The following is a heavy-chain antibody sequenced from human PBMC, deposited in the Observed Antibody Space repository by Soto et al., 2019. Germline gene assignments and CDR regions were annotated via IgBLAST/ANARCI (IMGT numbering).Heavy chain of an antibody. D-gene: IGHD6-19*01. Sequence: HPGGSLRLSCAASGFNFSRYWMNWVRQAPGKGLEWVAIIKQDASEKLYVDSVKGRFSISRDNAQNSLYLQMNSLRVEDTAVYYCAGGRGWIIESWGDGTLVTVSS. CDR1: GFNFSRYW. J-gene: IGHJ5*01. CDR2: IKQDASEK. CDR3: AGGRGWIIES. V-gene: IGHV3-7*01.